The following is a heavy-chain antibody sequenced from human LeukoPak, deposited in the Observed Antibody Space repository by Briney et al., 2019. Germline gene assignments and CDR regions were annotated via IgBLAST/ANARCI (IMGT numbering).Heavy chain of an antibody. Sequence: GRSLRLSCAASGFGFRSYGMHWVRQAPGEGLEWVAIIWYDGSQKYYANSVKGRFIISRGNTKNTVDLQMNSVRVEDTAVYYCARDPGDYYFDYWGQGTLVTVSS. CDR3: ARDPGDYYFDY. J-gene: IGHJ4*02. CDR2: IWYDGSQK. D-gene: IGHD2-21*02. CDR1: GFGFRSYG. V-gene: IGHV3-33*01.